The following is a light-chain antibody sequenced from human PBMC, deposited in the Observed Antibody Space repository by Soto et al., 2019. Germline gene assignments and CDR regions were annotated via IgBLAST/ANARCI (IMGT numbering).Light chain of an antibody. Sequence: QSALTQPPSASGSPGQSVTISCTGTSSDVGAYNYVSWYQQRPGKVPKLIIYEVSKRPSGVPDRFSGSKSGNTASLTVSGLQAEDEADYYCSSYAGSNTYGFGSGTKVTVL. V-gene: IGLV2-8*01. CDR3: SSYAGSNTYG. CDR1: SSDVGAYNY. CDR2: EVS. J-gene: IGLJ1*01.